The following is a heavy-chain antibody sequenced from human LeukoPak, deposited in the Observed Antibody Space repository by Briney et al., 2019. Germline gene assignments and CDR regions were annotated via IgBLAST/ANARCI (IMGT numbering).Heavy chain of an antibody. CDR1: GGSISSHY. D-gene: IGHD6-13*01. J-gene: IGHJ5*02. V-gene: IGHV4-59*11. CDR3: ARESVAAAGTVSWFDP. CDR2: IYYSGST. Sequence: SETLSHTCTVSGGSISSHYWSWIRQPPGKGPEWIGYIYYSGSTNYNPSLKSRVTISVDSSKNQFSLKLSSVTAADTAVYYCARESVAAAGTVSWFDPWGQGTLVTVSS.